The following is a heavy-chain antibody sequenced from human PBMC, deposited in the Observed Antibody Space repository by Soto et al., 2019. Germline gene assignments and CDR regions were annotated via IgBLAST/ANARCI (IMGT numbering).Heavy chain of an antibody. D-gene: IGHD1-7*01. CDR1: GHSFTSYW. CDR3: ARAINWNYGSSWFDP. V-gene: IGHV5-51*01. CDR2: IYPGDSDT. Sequence: GESLKISCKGSGHSFTSYWIGWVRQMPGKGLEWMGIIYPGDSDTRYSPSFQGQVTISADKSISTAYLQWSSLKASDTAMYYCARAINWNYGSSWFDPWGQGTLVTVSS. J-gene: IGHJ5*02.